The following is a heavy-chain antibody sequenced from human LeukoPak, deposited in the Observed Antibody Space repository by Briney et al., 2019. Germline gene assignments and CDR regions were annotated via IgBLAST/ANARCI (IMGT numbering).Heavy chain of an antibody. D-gene: IGHD3-9*01. Sequence: SETLSLTCTVSGGSISTYYWSWMRQPPGKGLEWIGYIYYSGSTNYNPSLKSRVTISVDTSKNQFSLKLSSVTAADMAVYYCARANFTNYDILTGYYSHHYYYYGMDVWGQGTTVTVSS. CDR1: GGSISTYY. V-gene: IGHV4-59*08. CDR2: IYYSGST. J-gene: IGHJ6*02. CDR3: ARANFTNYDILTGYYSHHYYYYGMDV.